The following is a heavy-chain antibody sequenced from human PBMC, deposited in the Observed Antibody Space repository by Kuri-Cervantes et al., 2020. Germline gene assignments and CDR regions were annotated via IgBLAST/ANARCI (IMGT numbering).Heavy chain of an antibody. D-gene: IGHD1-14*01. V-gene: IGHV3-48*02. CDR3: ARGFRSRRSWPLGYYYGMDV. Sequence: GGSLRLSCAASGFTFSSYSMNWVRQAPGKGLEWVSYISSSSSTIYYADSVKGRFTISRDNAKNSLYLQMNSLRDEDTAVYYCARGFRSRRSWPLGYYYGMDVWGQGTTVTVS. J-gene: IGHJ6*02. CDR2: ISSSSSTI. CDR1: GFTFSSYS.